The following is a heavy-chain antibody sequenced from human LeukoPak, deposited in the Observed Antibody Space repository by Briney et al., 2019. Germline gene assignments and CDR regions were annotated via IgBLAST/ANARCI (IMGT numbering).Heavy chain of an antibody. CDR3: AKPARTDAFDI. CDR1: GFIFSNYA. CDR2: ISYDGTYK. V-gene: IGHV3-30*04. J-gene: IGHJ3*02. D-gene: IGHD1-14*01. Sequence: GGSLRLSCAASGFIFSNYAIHWVRQAPGKGLEWLAVISYDGTYKYYADSVKGRFTISRDNSENTLYLQMNSLRAEDTAVYYCAKPARTDAFDIWGQGTMITVSS.